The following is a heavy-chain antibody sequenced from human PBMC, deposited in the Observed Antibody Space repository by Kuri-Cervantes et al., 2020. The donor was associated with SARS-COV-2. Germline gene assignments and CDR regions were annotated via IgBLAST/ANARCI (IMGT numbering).Heavy chain of an antibody. J-gene: IGHJ3*02. CDR1: GFTFSSYW. Sequence: GESLKISCAASGFTFSSYWMSWVRQAPGKGLEWVANIKQDGSEKYYVDSVKGRFTISRDNAKNSLYLQMNSLRAEDTASYYCAKGLFFAAAGPDAFDIWGQGTMVTVSS. CDR2: IKQDGSEK. CDR3: AKGLFFAAAGPDAFDI. V-gene: IGHV3-7*03. D-gene: IGHD6-13*01.